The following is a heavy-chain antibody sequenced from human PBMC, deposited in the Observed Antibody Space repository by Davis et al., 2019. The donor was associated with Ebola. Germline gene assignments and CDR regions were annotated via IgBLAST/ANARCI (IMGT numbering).Heavy chain of an antibody. J-gene: IGHJ6*02. Sequence: SVKVSCKTSGGTFSSYAISWVRQAPGQGLEWMGGIIPIFGTANYAQKFQGRVTITADESTSTAYMELSSLRSEDTAVYYCARGGGYCSSTSCYDYYYGMDVWGQGTTVTVSS. CDR1: GGTFSSYA. D-gene: IGHD2-2*01. V-gene: IGHV1-69*13. CDR3: ARGGGYCSSTSCYDYYYGMDV. CDR2: IIPIFGTA.